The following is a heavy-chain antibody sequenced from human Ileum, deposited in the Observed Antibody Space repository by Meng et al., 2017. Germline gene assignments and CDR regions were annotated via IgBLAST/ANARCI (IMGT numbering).Heavy chain of an antibody. CDR2: INTDGSDT. CDR1: GLTFSSYW. V-gene: IGHV3-74*01. CDR3: ARDKPHNWFDP. J-gene: IGHJ5*02. Sequence: GRVVGPGGALVNPGGSSRPSCAASGLTFSSYWMHWGRQAPGKGLVWVARINTDGSDTRYADSVKGRFTISRDNAQNMVYLQMNSLRAEDTAVYYCARDKPHNWFDPWGQGTLVTVSS.